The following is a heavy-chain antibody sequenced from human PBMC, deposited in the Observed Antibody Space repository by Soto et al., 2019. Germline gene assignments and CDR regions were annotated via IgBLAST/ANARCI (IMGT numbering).Heavy chain of an antibody. CDR2: ISYDGSNK. V-gene: IGHV3-30-3*01. CDR3: AREGYYDYVWGSYRYAGMDV. J-gene: IGHJ6*02. CDR1: GFTFGSYA. D-gene: IGHD3-16*02. Sequence: QVQLVESGGGVVQPGRSLRLSCAASGFTFGSYAMHWVRQAPGKGLEWVAVISYDGSNKYYADSVKGRFTISRDNSKNTLYLQMNSLRAEDTAVYYCAREGYYDYVWGSYRYAGMDVWGQGTTVTVSS.